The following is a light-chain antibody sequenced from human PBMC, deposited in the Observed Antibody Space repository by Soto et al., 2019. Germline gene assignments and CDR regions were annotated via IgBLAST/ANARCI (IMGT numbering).Light chain of an antibody. Sequence: ETVMTQSPATLSVSPGESATLSCRASQSVSSNLAWYQQKGGQAPRLLIYGASTRATGIPARFSGSGSGTEFTLTISSLQSEDFAVYYCQQYKNWPPWTFDQGTKVEIK. CDR3: QQYKNWPPWT. CDR2: GAS. V-gene: IGKV3-15*01. J-gene: IGKJ1*01. CDR1: QSVSSN.